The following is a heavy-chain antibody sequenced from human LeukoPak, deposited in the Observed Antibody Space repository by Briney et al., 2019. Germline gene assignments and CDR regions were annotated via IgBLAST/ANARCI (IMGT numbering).Heavy chain of an antibody. CDR3: ARGLYNWNADAFDI. Sequence: GASVKVSCKASGYTFTSYGISWVRQAPGQGLEWMGWINPNSGGTNYAQKFQGRVTMTRDTSISTAYMELSRLRSDDTAVYYCARGLYNWNADAFDIWGQGTMVTVSS. V-gene: IGHV1-2*02. J-gene: IGHJ3*02. CDR1: GYTFTSYG. CDR2: INPNSGGT. D-gene: IGHD1-20*01.